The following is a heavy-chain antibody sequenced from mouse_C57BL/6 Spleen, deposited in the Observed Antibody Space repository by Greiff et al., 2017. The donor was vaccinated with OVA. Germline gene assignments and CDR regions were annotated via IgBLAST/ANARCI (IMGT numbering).Heavy chain of an antibody. Sequence: EVKVVESEGGLVQPGSSMKLSCTASGFTFSDYYMAWVRQVPEKGLEWVANINYDGSSTYYLDSLKSRFIISRDNAENILYLQMSSLKSEDTATYYCARGYGSSPWFAYWGQGTLVTVSA. V-gene: IGHV5-16*01. CDR2: INYDGSST. D-gene: IGHD1-1*01. CDR1: GFTFSDYY. J-gene: IGHJ3*01. CDR3: ARGYGSSPWFAY.